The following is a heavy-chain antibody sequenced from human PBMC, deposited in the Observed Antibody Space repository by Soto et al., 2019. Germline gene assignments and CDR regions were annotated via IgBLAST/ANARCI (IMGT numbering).Heavy chain of an antibody. V-gene: IGHV3-48*02. CDR2: ITSSSTTI. Sequence: GGSLRLSCAASGFTFSTYSMNWVRQAPGKGLEWISYITSSSTTIFYADSVKGRFTISRDNAKNSLYLQMNSLRDEDTSVYYCARDNGIAGSFDPWGQGTLVTVSS. D-gene: IGHD6-13*01. J-gene: IGHJ5*02. CDR3: ARDNGIAGSFDP. CDR1: GFTFSTYS.